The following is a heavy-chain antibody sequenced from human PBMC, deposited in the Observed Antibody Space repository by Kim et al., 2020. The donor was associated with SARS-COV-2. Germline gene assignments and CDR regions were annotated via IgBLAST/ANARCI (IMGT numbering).Heavy chain of an antibody. Sequence: GESLKISCKGSGYFFTSSWIGWVRQMPGKGLECMGIIYPGDSDTRYSPSFQGQVTISADKSISTAYLQWSSLKASDTAMYYCATQNLHNTAMAAAFDIWGQGTMVTVSS. V-gene: IGHV5-51*01. CDR2: IYPGDSDT. D-gene: IGHD5-18*01. CDR1: GYFFTSSW. J-gene: IGHJ3*02. CDR3: ATQNLHNTAMAAAFDI.